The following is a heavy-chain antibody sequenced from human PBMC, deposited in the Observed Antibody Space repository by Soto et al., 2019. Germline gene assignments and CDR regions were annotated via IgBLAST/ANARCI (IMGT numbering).Heavy chain of an antibody. Sequence: QVQLVQSGTVVQRRGSSVKVSCQASGGTFSSHGMAWVRQAPGQGLEWMGGIIPTFGTPTYAPKFQGRVTITADKSTNTAYMELSSLRSADTGVYYCASERSAQDFDFWGQGPLITVSS. CDR1: GGTFSSHG. V-gene: IGHV1-69*06. D-gene: IGHD1-26*01. J-gene: IGHJ4*02. CDR3: ASERSAQDFDF. CDR2: IIPTFGTP.